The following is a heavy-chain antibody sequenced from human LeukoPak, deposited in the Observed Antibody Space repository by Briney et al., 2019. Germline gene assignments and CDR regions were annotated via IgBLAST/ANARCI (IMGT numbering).Heavy chain of an antibody. V-gene: IGHV3-43*01. CDR1: GFTFDDYT. Sequence: GGSLRLSCAASGFTFDDYTMHWVRQAPGKGLEWVSLISWDGGSTYYADTVKGRFTISRDNSKNSLYLQMNSLRTEDTALYYCAKDSYYVWGSYRYNYFDYWGQGTLVTVSS. CDR2: ISWDGGST. D-gene: IGHD3-16*02. J-gene: IGHJ4*02. CDR3: AKDSYYVWGSYRYNYFDY.